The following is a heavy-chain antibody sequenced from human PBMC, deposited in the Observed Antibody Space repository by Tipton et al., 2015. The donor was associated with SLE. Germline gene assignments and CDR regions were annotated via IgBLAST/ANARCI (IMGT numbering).Heavy chain of an antibody. CDR1: GGSISSHY. J-gene: IGHJ6*02. Sequence: TLSLTCTVSGGSISSHYWSWIRQPPGKGLEWIGYVHYSGSTNYSPSLKSRLTISIDTSKNQFSLRLISVTAADTAVYYCARGDFNFGDFDSCYGLDVWGQGTTVTVSS. CDR3: ARGDFNFGDFDSCYGLDV. D-gene: IGHD4-17*01. CDR2: VHYSGST. V-gene: IGHV4-59*11.